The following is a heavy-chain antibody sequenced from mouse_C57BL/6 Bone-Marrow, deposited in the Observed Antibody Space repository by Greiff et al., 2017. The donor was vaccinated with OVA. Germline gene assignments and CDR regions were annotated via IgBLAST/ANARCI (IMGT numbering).Heavy chain of an antibody. Sequence: QVQLQQSGPELVKPGASVKLSCKASGYTFTSYDINWVKQRPGQGLEWIGWIYPRDGSTKYNEKFKGKATLTVDTSSSTAYMELHSLTSEDSAVYFCARPLYYDYDRRGFDYWGQGTTLTVSS. CDR1: GYTFTSYD. CDR3: ARPLYYDYDRRGFDY. CDR2: IYPRDGST. V-gene: IGHV1-85*01. D-gene: IGHD2-4*01. J-gene: IGHJ2*01.